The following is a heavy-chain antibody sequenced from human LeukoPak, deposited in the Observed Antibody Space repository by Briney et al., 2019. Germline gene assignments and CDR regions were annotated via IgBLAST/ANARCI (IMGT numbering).Heavy chain of an antibody. Sequence: GGSLRLSCAASGFTFSAYAMAWVRQAPGKGLECVSHITTGGSSIFYADFVKGRFTISRDNVKNSLYLQMNSLRAEDAALYYCATRPATETYFGVFDYWGQGTLVTVSS. J-gene: IGHJ4*02. CDR2: ITTGGSSI. D-gene: IGHD1-1*01. V-gene: IGHV3-48*04. CDR3: ATRPATETYFGVFDY. CDR1: GFTFSAYA.